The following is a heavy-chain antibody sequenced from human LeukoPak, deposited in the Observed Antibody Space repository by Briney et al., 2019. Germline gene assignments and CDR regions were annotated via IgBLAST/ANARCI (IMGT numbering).Heavy chain of an antibody. J-gene: IGHJ5*02. Sequence: SETLSLTCAISGGSIISSNWWSWVRQPPGKGLEWIGEIYHSGSTNYSPSLKSRVAISVDKSKNQFSLNLTSVTAADTAMYYCARNYYYDSSGYYLRLDPWGQGTLVIVSS. D-gene: IGHD3-22*01. CDR1: GGSIISSNW. V-gene: IGHV4-4*02. CDR2: IYHSGST. CDR3: ARNYYYDSSGYYLRLDP.